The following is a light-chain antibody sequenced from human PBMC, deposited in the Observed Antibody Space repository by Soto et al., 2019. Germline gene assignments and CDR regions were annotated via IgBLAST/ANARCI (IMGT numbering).Light chain of an antibody. CDR2: EGT. J-gene: IGLJ3*02. V-gene: IGLV2-14*02. Sequence: QSALTQSASVSGSPGQSITISCTGTSSEFGTYSVVSWYQQHPGKAPKLLIYEGTKRPSGVSNRFSASESGNTASLTISGLQAEDESVYYCHSYARSTLVFGGGTKLTVL. CDR3: HSYARSTLV. CDR1: SSEFGTYSV.